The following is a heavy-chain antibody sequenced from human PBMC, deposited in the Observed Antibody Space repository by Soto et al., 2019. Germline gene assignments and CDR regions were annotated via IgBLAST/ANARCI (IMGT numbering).Heavy chain of an antibody. V-gene: IGHV3-33*08. J-gene: IGHJ6*02. D-gene: IGHD2-15*01. CDR3: ARADCTGAYCYSWPFNYGVDV. Sequence: QVQLVESGGGVVQPGGSLRLSCKTSGFTFNTYGMHWVRQAPGKGLEWVAIIWYDGSNKYYADSVKARFTISRDNSRNTLYLQMNSLRDEDTALYYCARADCTGAYCYSWPFNYGVDVWGQGTTVTVSS. CDR2: IWYDGSNK. CDR1: GFTFNTYG.